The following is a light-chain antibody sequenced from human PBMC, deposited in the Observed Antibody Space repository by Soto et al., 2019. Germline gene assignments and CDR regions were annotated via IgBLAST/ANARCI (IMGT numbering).Light chain of an antibody. J-gene: IGKJ2*01. CDR3: HQYNDYSPYT. V-gene: IGKV1-5*03. CDR2: RAS. Sequence: DIQMTQSPSTLSASVGDRVSITCRASQSIIVRLAWYQQKPGKAPKVLIYRASTLASGVPSRFSGSGSGTEFTLTISSLQPDDFATYYCHQYNDYSPYTFGQGTKLEI. CDR1: QSIIVR.